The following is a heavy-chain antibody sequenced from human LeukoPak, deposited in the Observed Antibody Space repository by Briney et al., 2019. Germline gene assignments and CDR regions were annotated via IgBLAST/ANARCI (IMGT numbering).Heavy chain of an antibody. J-gene: IGHJ4*02. CDR1: GGSISSYY. V-gene: IGHV4-59*08. CDR2: IYYSGST. Sequence: SETLSLTCTVSGGSISSYYWSWIRQPPGKGLEWIGYIYYSGSTNYNPSLKSRVTISVDTSKNQFSLKLRSVTAADTAVYYCIIGGSTYYPVFCGQGTLVTVSS. D-gene: IGHD3-3*01. CDR3: IIGGSTYYPVF.